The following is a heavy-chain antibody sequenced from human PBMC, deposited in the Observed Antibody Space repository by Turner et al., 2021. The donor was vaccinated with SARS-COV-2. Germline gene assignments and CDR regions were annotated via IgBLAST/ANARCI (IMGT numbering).Heavy chain of an antibody. J-gene: IGHJ6*02. CDR1: GFTFSSYW. Sequence: VKLVESGGGLVQPGGTLRLSCAGSGFTFSSYWMHWVRQAPGKGLVWVSRINSDGSGTTYADSVKGRFTISRDNAKNTLYLRMNSLRAEDTAVYYCASGGSWVYTMDVWGQGTTVTVSS. V-gene: IGHV3-74*01. CDR3: ASGGSWVYTMDV. CDR2: INSDGSGT. D-gene: IGHD2-15*01.